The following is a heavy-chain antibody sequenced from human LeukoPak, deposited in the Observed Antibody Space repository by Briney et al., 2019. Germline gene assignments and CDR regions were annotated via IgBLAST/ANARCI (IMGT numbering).Heavy chain of an antibody. D-gene: IGHD5-18*01. CDR1: GGSISSYY. J-gene: IGHJ4*02. Sequence: PSETLSLTCTVSGGSISSYYWSWIRQPPGKGLEWIGYIYYSGSTNYNPSLKSRVTISVDTSKNQFSLKLSSVTAADTAVYYCARLNTRLGYSYGYALFDYWGQGTLVTVSS. V-gene: IGHV4-59*08. CDR3: ARLNTRLGYSYGYALFDY. CDR2: IYYSGST.